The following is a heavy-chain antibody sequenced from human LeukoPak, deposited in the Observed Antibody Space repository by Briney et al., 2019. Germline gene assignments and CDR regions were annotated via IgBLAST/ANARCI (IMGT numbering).Heavy chain of an antibody. CDR3: ARLVTGSNPADF. V-gene: IGHV1-46*01. J-gene: IGHJ4*02. CDR1: GFTLTQHY. Sequence: APVKVSCKASGFTLTQHYLHWVRQAPGQGLEFVGMISPSGDSPTYTQKFQGRVTMTRDLSTSTVYMELSNLRSEDTAVYFCARLVTGSNPADFWGQGTLVTVSS. CDR2: ISPSGDSP. D-gene: IGHD1-26*01.